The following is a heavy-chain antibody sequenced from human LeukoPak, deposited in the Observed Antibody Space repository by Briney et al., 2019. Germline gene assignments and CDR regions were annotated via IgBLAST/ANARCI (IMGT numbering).Heavy chain of an antibody. Sequence: GGSLXXXXXAXXFTFSSYSXNWVRQAPGKGLEWVSSISTLRSYIYYSDSVNRRFPISRPNANNSLYLQMNTLRAEDTAVYYCATPITTVVTPFTGRGWGQGTLVTVSS. J-gene: IGHJ4*02. CDR2: ISTLRSYI. CDR3: ATPITTVVTPFTGRG. CDR1: XFTFSSYS. V-gene: IGHV3-21*01. D-gene: IGHD4-23*01.